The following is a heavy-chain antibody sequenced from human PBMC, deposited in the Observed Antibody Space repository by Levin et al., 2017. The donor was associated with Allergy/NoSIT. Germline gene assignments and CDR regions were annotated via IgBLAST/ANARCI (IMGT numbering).Heavy chain of an antibody. CDR2: IRSKAYGGTT. J-gene: IGHJ4*02. CDR3: TRARPLGPVGATHGSDY. V-gene: IGHV3-49*03. D-gene: IGHD1-26*01. Sequence: PGGSLRLSCTASGFTFGDYAMSWFRQAPGKGLEWVGFIRSKAYGGTTEYAASVKGRFTISRDDSKSIAYLQMNSLKTEDTAVYYCTRARPLGPVGATHGSDYWGQGTLVTVSS. CDR1: GFTFGDYA.